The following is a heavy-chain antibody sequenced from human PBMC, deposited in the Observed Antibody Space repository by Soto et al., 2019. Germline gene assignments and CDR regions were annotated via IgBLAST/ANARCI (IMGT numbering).Heavy chain of an antibody. Sequence: SETLSLTCTVSGGSISSYYWSWIRQPPGKGLEWIGYIYYSGSTNYNPSLKSRVTISVDTSKNQFSLKLSSVTAADTAVYYCARQVQEGSGSYYRGPLDPWGQGTLVTVSS. V-gene: IGHV4-59*08. D-gene: IGHD3-10*01. CDR2: IYYSGST. CDR1: GGSISSYY. J-gene: IGHJ5*02. CDR3: ARQVQEGSGSYYRGPLDP.